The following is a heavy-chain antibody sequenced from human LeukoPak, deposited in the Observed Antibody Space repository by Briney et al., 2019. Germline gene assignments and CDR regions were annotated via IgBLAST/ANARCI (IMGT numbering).Heavy chain of an antibody. V-gene: IGHV3-33*06. J-gene: IGHJ6*03. CDR3: AKDFSGSYYFYYYYYYMDV. D-gene: IGHD1-26*01. CDR2: IWYDGSNK. CDR1: GFTFSSYG. Sequence: PGGSLRLTCAAYGFTFSSYGMHWVRQAPGKGLEWVAVIWYDGSNKYYADSVKDRFTISRDNSKNTLYLQMNSLRAEDTAVYYCAKDFSGSYYFYYYYYYMDVWGKGTTVTVSS.